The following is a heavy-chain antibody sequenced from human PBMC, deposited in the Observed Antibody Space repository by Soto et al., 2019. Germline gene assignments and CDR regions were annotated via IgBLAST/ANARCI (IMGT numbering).Heavy chain of an antibody. V-gene: IGHV3-23*01. CDR3: AKANSGSYLLFDYFDY. CDR1: GFTFSSYA. Sequence: PGGSLRLSCAASGFTFSSYAMSWVRQAPGKGLEWVSAISGSGGSTYYADSVKGRFTISRDNSKNTLYLQMDSLRAEDTAVYYCAKANSGSYLLFDYFDYWGQGTLVTVSS. CDR2: ISGSGGST. D-gene: IGHD1-26*01. J-gene: IGHJ4*02.